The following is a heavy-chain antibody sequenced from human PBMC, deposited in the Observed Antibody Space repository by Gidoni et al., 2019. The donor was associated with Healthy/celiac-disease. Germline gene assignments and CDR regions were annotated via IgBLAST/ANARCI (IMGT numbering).Heavy chain of an antibody. J-gene: IGHJ4*02. Sequence: EVQLLESGGGLVQPGGSMRLHCAAFGFTFSSYAMSWVRQAPGKGLEWVSAISGRGGSTYYAASVKGRFPISRDNSKNTLYLQMNSLRAEDTAVYYCAKPLPQLDILTGPIYYFDYWGQGTLVTVSS. CDR3: AKPLPQLDILTGPIYYFDY. CDR2: ISGRGGST. V-gene: IGHV3-23*01. D-gene: IGHD3-9*01. CDR1: GFTFSSYA.